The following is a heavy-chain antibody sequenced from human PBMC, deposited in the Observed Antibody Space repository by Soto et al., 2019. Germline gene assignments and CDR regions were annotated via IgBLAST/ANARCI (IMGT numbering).Heavy chain of an antibody. V-gene: IGHV3-23*01. Sequence: GGSLRLSCAASGFTFSSYAMSWVRQAPGKGLEWVSAISGSGGSTYYADSVKGRFTISGDNSKNTLYLQMNSLRAEDTAVYYCANRDGYKVGRAYWGQGTLVTVSS. D-gene: IGHD5-12*01. CDR3: ANRDGYKVGRAY. CDR2: ISGSGGST. CDR1: GFTFSSYA. J-gene: IGHJ4*02.